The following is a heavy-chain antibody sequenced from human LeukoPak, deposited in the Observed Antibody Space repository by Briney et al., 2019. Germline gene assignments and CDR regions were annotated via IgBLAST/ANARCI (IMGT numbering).Heavy chain of an antibody. CDR3: TRGGTTLDY. CDR2: IDTDGSNT. CDR1: GFTFSNYW. V-gene: IGHV3-74*01. D-gene: IGHD1-7*01. J-gene: IGHJ4*02. Sequence: GGSLRLSCAASGFTFSNYWMHWVRQAPGKGLVWVSRIDTDGSNTAYADSVKGRFTISRDNAKNTLYLQMNSLRAEDTAVYYCTRGGTTLDYWGQGTLVTVSS.